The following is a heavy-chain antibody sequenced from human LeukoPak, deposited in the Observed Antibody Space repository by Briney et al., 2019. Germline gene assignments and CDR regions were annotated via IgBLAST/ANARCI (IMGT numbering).Heavy chain of an antibody. V-gene: IGHV4-34*01. CDR1: GGSFSGYY. Sequence: PSETLSLTCAVYGGSFSGYYWSWIRQPPGKELEWIGEINHSGGTNYNPSLKSRVTVSVDTSKNQFSLKLSSVTAADTAVYYCARRWGSQGDWFDPWGQGTLVTVSS. CDR2: INHSGGT. J-gene: IGHJ5*02. CDR3: ARRWGSQGDWFDP. D-gene: IGHD7-27*01.